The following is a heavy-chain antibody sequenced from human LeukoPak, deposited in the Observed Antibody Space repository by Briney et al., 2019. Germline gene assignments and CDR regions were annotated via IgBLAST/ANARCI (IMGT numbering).Heavy chain of an antibody. CDR2: ISYNGHYE. D-gene: IGHD1-26*01. CDR3: VRGGSPPTSTWSLDE. J-gene: IGHJ4*02. Sequence: GGSLRLSCVASGFTFSNFGGHWVRQAPGKGLEWVAVISYNGHYEYYGESVKGRFTISRDNSKNTVSLQMDNLRIEDTAVYYCVRGGSPPTSTWSLDEWGQGTLVSVSS. V-gene: IGHV3-30*03. CDR1: GFTFSNFG.